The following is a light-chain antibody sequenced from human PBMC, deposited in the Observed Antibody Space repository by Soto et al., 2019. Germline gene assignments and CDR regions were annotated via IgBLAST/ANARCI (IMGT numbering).Light chain of an antibody. CDR3: QQYNSYSLT. CDR1: QSISDW. CDR2: KAS. J-gene: IGKJ4*01. V-gene: IGKV1-5*03. Sequence: DIQMTQSPSTVSASVGDRVTITCRASQSISDWVAWYQQKPGEAPSLLIYKASTLESGVPSRFSGSGSGTEFTLTSSSLQPDDFATYYCQQYNSYSLTFGGGTTVDIK.